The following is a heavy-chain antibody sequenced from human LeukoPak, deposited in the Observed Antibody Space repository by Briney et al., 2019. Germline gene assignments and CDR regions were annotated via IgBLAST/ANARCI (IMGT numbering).Heavy chain of an antibody. V-gene: IGHV3-23*01. J-gene: IGHJ4*02. CDR2: ISGSGGST. CDR3: AESPTNPPPIYDSSGLDY. D-gene: IGHD3-22*01. Sequence: GGSLRLSCAASGFTFSSYAMSWVRQAPGKGLEWASAISGSGGSTYYADSVKGRFTISRDDSKNTLYLQMNSLRAEDTAVYYRAESPTNPPPIYDSSGLDYWGQGTLVTVSS. CDR1: GFTFSSYA.